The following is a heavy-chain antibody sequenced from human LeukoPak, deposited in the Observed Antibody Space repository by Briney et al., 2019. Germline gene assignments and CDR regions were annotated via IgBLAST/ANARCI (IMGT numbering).Heavy chain of an antibody. Sequence: SETLSLTCTVSGGSISSYYWSWIRQPPGKGLEWIGYIYYSGNTYYNPSLKSRVAISVDTSENQFSLKLNSVTAADAAVYYCARYCSSTKSMDYYIDVWGKGTTVTVSS. D-gene: IGHD2-2*01. V-gene: IGHV4-59*08. CDR2: IYYSGNT. J-gene: IGHJ6*03. CDR1: GGSISSYY. CDR3: ARYCSSTKSMDYYIDV.